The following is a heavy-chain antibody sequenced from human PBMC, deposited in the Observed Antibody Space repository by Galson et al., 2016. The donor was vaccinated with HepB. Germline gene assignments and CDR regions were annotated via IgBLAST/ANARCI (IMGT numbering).Heavy chain of an antibody. CDR3: ASETQDRTTRKTE. V-gene: IGHV3-74*01. CDR1: GFTVSSNY. D-gene: IGHD2/OR15-2a*01. J-gene: IGHJ4*02. Sequence: SLRLSCAASGFTVSSNYMNWVRQAPGKGLEWVSRINGDGRSTNYADSVKGRFTISRDNAKNTLYRQMNSLRAEDTAVYYCASETQDRTTRKTEWGPGTLVTVSS. CDR2: INGDGRST.